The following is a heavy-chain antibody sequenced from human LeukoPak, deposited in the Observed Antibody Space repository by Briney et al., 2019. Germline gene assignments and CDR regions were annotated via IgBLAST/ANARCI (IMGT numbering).Heavy chain of an antibody. J-gene: IGHJ4*02. CDR1: GFTFSSYG. CDR2: IWYDGSNK. V-gene: IGHV3-33*01. Sequence: PGRSLRLSCAASGFTFSSYGMHWVRQAPGKGLEWVAVIWYDGSNKYYADSVKGRFTISRDNSKDTLYLQMNSLRAEDTAVYYCARGSNYFDYWGQGTLVTVSS. CDR3: ARGSNYFDY.